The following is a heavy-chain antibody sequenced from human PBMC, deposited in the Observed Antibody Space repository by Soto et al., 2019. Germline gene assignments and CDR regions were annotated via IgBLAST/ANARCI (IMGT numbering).Heavy chain of an antibody. V-gene: IGHV4-59*08. CDR3: ARKNDYGAYFDY. Sequence: SETLSVTWSVAGGSLSSYGGSWIRQPPGKGLEWTGYIYYSGSTNYNPSLKSRVTISVDTSKNQFSLKLSSVTAADTAVYYCARKNDYGAYFDYWGQGTLVTVSS. CDR1: GGSLSSYG. D-gene: IGHD4-17*01. CDR2: IYYSGST. J-gene: IGHJ4*02.